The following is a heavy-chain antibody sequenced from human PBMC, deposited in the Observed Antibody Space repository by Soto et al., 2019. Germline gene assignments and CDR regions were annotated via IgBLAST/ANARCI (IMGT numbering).Heavy chain of an antibody. CDR1: GGTFSTYA. J-gene: IGHJ4*02. D-gene: IGHD6-19*01. V-gene: IGHV1-69*01. CDR3: ARPKGTYSSGYSHFDF. Sequence: QVQLAQSGAEVKQPGSSVRVSCKTSGGTFSTYAINWVRQSPGQGLEWMGAIMPLFGTADYSQKFQGRVTTTTSETTSTAYMGPMRLRSNDAAVCFCARPKGTYSSGYSHFDFWGQGTLVTGSS. CDR2: IMPLFGTA.